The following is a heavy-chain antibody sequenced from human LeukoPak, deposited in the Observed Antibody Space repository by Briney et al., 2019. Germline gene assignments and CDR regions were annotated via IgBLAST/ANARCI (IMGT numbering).Heavy chain of an antibody. V-gene: IGHV4-59*08. Sequence: PSETLSLTCTVSGGSISSYYWSWIRQPPGKGLEWIGYIYYSGSTNYNPSLKSRVTISVDTSKNQFSLKLSSVTAADTAVYYCARQEDYYGSGSNVCDYWGQGTLVTVSS. D-gene: IGHD3-10*01. CDR1: GGSISSYY. CDR3: ARQEDYYGSGSNVCDY. J-gene: IGHJ4*02. CDR2: IYYSGST.